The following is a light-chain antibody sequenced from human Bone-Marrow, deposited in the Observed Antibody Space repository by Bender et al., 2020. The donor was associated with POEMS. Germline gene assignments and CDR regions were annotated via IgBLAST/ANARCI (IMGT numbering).Light chain of an antibody. CDR1: SIGRNP. J-gene: IGLJ3*02. CDR3: STCDDRLNAWL. Sequence: QSVLTQPPSASGTPGQRVTISCSGGSIGRNPLHWYQQLPGTAPRLVIYADDRRPSGVPNRFSASKSGSSASLAISGLQSEDAADYYCSTCDDRLNAWLFGGGTKLTVL. CDR2: ADD. V-gene: IGLV1-44*01.